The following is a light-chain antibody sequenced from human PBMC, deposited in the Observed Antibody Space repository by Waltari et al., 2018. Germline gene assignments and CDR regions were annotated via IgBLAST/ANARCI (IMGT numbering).Light chain of an antibody. J-gene: IGLJ3*02. CDR3: SSSTSTTTWV. Sequence: QSALTQPASVSGSPGQSITISCPGTRSDVGGYKYVSWYQQHPGKAPKLMIYEVTNRPSGVSDRFSGSKSGNTASLTISGLQAEDEADYYCSSSTSTTTWVFGGGTKLTVL. CDR2: EVT. CDR1: RSDVGGYKY. V-gene: IGLV2-14*01.